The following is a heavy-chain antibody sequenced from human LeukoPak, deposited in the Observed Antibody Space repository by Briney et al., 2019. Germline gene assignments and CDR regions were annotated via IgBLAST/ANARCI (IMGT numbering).Heavy chain of an antibody. V-gene: IGHV4-34*01. D-gene: IGHD3-22*01. CDR1: GGSFSGYY. CDR2: INHSGRT. J-gene: IGHJ4*02. Sequence: SSETLSLTCAVYGGSFSGYYWSWLRQPPGKGLEWIGEINHSGRTNYNPSLKSRVTISVDTSKNQFSLKLSSVTAADTAVYYCARAGDSSGYSDYWGQGTLVTVSS. CDR3: ARAGDSSGYSDY.